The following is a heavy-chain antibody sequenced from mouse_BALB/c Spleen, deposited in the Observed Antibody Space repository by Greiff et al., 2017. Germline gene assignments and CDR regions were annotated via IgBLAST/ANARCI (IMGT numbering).Heavy chain of an antibody. CDR2: ISDGGSST. Sequence: EVQVVESGGGLVKPGGSLKLSCASSGFTFSDYYMYWVRQTPEKRLEWVATISDGGSSTYYPDSVKGRFTISRNNAKNNLYLQMSSLKSEDTAMYYCARYGNYEEFAYWGQGTLVTVSA. V-gene: IGHV5-4*02. D-gene: IGHD2-1*01. CDR1: GFTFSDYY. CDR3: ARYGNYEEFAY. J-gene: IGHJ3*01.